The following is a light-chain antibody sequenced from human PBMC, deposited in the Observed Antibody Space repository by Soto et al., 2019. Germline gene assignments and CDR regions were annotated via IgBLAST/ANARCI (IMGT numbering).Light chain of an antibody. J-gene: IGLJ2*01. CDR1: SSDIGAYNF. Sequence: QSALTQPASVSGSPGQSITISCTGTSSDIGAYNFVSWYQQHPGKAPKLMLYDVNIRPSGVSNRFSGSKSGNTASLTISGLQAEDEADYYCTSWTTSTTMIFGGGTKPDRP. CDR2: DVN. V-gene: IGLV2-14*03. CDR3: TSWTTSTTMI.